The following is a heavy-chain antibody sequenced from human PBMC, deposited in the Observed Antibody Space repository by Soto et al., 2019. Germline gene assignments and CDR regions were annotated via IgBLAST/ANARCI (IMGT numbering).Heavy chain of an antibody. CDR3: ARADSSPSQRVFYYFDY. CDR2: IYYSGST. D-gene: IGHD6-6*01. Sequence: PSETLSLTCTVSGGSISSGGYYWSWIRQHPGKGLEWIGYIYYSGSTYYNPSLKSRVTISVDTSKNQFSLKLSSVTAADTAVYYCARADSSPSQRVFYYFDYWGQGTLVTVSS. CDR1: GGSISSGGYY. V-gene: IGHV4-31*03. J-gene: IGHJ4*02.